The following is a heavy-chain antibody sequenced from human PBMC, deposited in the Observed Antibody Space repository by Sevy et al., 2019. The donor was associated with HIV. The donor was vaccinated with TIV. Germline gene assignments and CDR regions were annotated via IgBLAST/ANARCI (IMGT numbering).Heavy chain of an antibody. D-gene: IGHD3-22*01. J-gene: IGHJ3*01. CDR2: INGRGGAP. CDR1: GFTFTSYA. V-gene: IGHV3-23*01. CDR3: AGGRYDSSGSFDAFDL. Sequence: GGSLRLSCKPSGFTFTSYAMSWFRQAPGKGLEWVSTINGRGGAPYYADSVKGRFTISRDNSKNTPYLQMNSLRIEDTAVYYCAGGRYDSSGSFDAFDLWGQGTMVTVSS.